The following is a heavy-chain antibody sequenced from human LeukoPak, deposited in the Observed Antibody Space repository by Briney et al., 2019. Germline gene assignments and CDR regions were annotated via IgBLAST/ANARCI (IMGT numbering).Heavy chain of an antibody. CDR2: IYYSGST. D-gene: IGHD3-3*01. CDR1: GGSVSSGSYY. CDR3: ASSKMEGFWSGYYIYYGMDV. J-gene: IGHJ6*02. V-gene: IGHV4-61*01. Sequence: SETLSLTCTVSGGSVSSGSYYWSWIRQPPGKGLVWIGYIYYSGSTNYNPSLKSRVTISVDTSKNQFSLKLSSVTAADTAVYYCASSKMEGFWSGYYIYYGMDVWGQGTTVTVSS.